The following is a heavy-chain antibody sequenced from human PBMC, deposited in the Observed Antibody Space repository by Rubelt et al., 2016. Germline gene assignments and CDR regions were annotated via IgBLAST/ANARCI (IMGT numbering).Heavy chain of an antibody. J-gene: IGHJ4*02. V-gene: IGHV4-59*12. CDR1: GGPISHYY. D-gene: IGHD1-1*01. CDR2: IYSSGST. CDR3: AGGHGTAIDY. Sequence: QLQLQESGPGLVKPSETLSLTCTVSGGPISHYYWNWIRQPPGKGLEWIGYIYSSGSTNYNPSLKSRVTISVDTSKNQFSLQLTSVTAADTAVYYCAGGHGTAIDYWDLGTLVTVSS.